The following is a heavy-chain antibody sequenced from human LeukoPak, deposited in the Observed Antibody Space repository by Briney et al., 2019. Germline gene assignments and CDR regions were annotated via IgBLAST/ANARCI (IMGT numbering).Heavy chain of an antibody. D-gene: IGHD3-22*01. CDR2: IHYRGST. J-gene: IGHJ4*02. V-gene: IGHV4-61*05. CDR3: ARDSSGYYGIFDY. Sequence: SETLSLTCTVSGGSISGSSYYWGWIRQPPGKGLEWIGYIHYRGSTNYNPSLKSRVTISVDMSQNQFSLKMTSVTAADTAVYYCARDSSGYYGIFDYWGQGTLVTVPS. CDR1: GGSISGSSYY.